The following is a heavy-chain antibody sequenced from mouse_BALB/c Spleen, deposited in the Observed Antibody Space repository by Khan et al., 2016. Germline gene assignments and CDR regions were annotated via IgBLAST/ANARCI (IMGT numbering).Heavy chain of an antibody. CDR3: ARGNLGY. CDR2: IDPANGNS. CDR1: GFNIKDTY. V-gene: IGHV14-3*02. J-gene: IGHJ2*01. Sequence: VQLKQSGAEFVKPGASIKLSCTASGFNIKDTYMYWVKQRPEQGLEWIGRIDPANGNSKYDPKFQSKATITADTSSNTAHLQLSSLTSEDTAVYYCARGNLGYWGQGTTLTVSS.